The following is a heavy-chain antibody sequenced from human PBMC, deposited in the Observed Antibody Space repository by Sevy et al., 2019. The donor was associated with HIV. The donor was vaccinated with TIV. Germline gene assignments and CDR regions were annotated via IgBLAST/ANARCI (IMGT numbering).Heavy chain of an antibody. Sequence: GGSLRLSCAASGFTFEDYAMSWVRQAPGKGPEWVSGINCNGGSTYYADSVKGRFTISRDKAKNSLNLQMKSLRAEDTALYYCARDHATYYGYRPGYFDFWGQGTRVTVSS. CDR3: ARDHATYYGYRPGYFDF. J-gene: IGHJ5*01. CDR1: GFTFEDYA. D-gene: IGHD3-16*02. V-gene: IGHV3-20*04. CDR2: INCNGGST.